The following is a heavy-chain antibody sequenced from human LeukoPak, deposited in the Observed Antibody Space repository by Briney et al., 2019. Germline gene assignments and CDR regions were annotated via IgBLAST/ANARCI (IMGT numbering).Heavy chain of an antibody. CDR2: ISTYTGNT. CDR3: ARVDIAVARDYFDY. Sequence: ASVKVSCKASGYTFTSYGISWVRQAPGQGLEWMGWISTYTGNTNYAQKLQGRVTMTTDTSTNTAYMELRSLRSDDTAVYYCARVDIAVARDYFDYWARGPWSPSPQ. J-gene: IGHJ4*02. D-gene: IGHD6-19*01. CDR1: GYTFTSYG. V-gene: IGHV1-18*01.